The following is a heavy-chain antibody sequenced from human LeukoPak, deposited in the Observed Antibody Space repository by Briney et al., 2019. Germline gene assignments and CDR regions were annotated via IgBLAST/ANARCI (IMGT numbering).Heavy chain of an antibody. V-gene: IGHV1-2*02. CDR2: INPNSGGT. CDR1: GYTFTGYY. J-gene: IGHJ2*01. D-gene: IGHD6-19*01. Sequence: ASVKVSCKASGYTFTGYYMHWVRQAPGQGLEWMGWINPNSGGTNYAQKFQGRVTMTRDTSISTAYMELSRLRSDDTAVYYCARASSGWYSRWYFDLWGRGTLVTVSS. CDR3: ARASSGWYSRWYFDL.